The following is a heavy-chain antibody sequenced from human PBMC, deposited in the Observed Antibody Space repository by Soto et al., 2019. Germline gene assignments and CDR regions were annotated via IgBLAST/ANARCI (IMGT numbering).Heavy chain of an antibody. D-gene: IGHD3-3*01. CDR1: GGSISSGCYS. CDR2: IYHSGST. CDR3: ASLFRDFWSGYYIDP. V-gene: IGHV4-30-2*01. J-gene: IGHJ5*02. Sequence: TLSLPCAVSGGSISSGCYSWSWIRQPPGKGLEWIGYIYHSGSTYYNPSLKSRVTISLDRSKNQLSLKLSSVTAPHTAVSYCASLFRDFWSGYYIDPWGQGTLGTVSS.